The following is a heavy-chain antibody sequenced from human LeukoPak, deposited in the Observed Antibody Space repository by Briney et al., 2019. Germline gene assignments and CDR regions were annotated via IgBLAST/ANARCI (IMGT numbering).Heavy chain of an antibody. D-gene: IGHD3-10*01. J-gene: IGHJ4*02. CDR3: ARLLWFGELRYFDY. V-gene: IGHV4-59*01. CDR1: GGSISSYY. CDR2: IYYSGST. Sequence: SETLCLTCTVSGGSISSYYWSWIRQPPGKGLEWIGYIYYSGSTNYNPSLKSRVTISVDTSKNQFSLKLSSVTAADTAVYYCARLLWFGELRYFDYWGQGTLVTVSS.